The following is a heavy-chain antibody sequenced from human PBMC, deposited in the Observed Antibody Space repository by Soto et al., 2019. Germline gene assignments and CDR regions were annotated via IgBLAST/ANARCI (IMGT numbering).Heavy chain of an antibody. Sequence: SETLSLTCAVYGGSFSGYSWTWIRQPPGTGLEWIGEINHSGSTNYNPSLKSRVTISVDRSKNQFSLKLSSVTAADTAVYYCARAMTTVTTIDYWGQGTLVTVSS. V-gene: IGHV4-34*01. CDR1: GGSFSGYS. J-gene: IGHJ4*02. CDR3: ARAMTTVTTIDY. CDR2: INHSGST. D-gene: IGHD4-17*01.